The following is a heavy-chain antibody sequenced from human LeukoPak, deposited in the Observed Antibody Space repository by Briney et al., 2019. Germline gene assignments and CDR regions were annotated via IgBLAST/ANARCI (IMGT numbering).Heavy chain of an antibody. Sequence: GGSLRLSCAASGFTLSRSAMTWVRQASGKGLEWVSGIADNGATYYADSVKGRFIISRDNSKNTLYLQMDSLRAEDTALYFCAKVGVESHYYYYMGVWGKGTTFAVSS. J-gene: IGHJ6*03. CDR3: AKVGVESHYYYYMGV. V-gene: IGHV3-23*01. CDR2: IADNGAT. CDR1: GFTLSRSA. D-gene: IGHD3-3*01.